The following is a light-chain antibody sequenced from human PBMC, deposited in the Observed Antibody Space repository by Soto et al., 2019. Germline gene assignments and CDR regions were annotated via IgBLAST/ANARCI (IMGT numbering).Light chain of an antibody. Sequence: DIQMTQSPSSLSASVGDRVTITCRASQSIGTYLNWYLQKPGKAPQLLIHAASSLQTGVPSRFSGSGSGTDFTFTISSLQPEDIATYYCQQYDNLPLTFGGGTKVEIK. J-gene: IGKJ4*01. CDR1: QSIGTY. CDR2: AAS. CDR3: QQYDNLPLT. V-gene: IGKV1-33*01.